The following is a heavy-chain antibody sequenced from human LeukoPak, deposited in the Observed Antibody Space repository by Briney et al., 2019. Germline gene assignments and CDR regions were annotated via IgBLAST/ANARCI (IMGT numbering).Heavy chain of an antibody. V-gene: IGHV1-3*01. CDR2: INAGNGNT. CDR3: ARPPSIGGSYYYYGMDV. D-gene: IGHD3-10*01. Sequence: GASVKVSCKASGYTFTSYAMHWVRQAPGQRLEWMGWINAGNGNTKYSQKFQGRVTMTRNTSISTAYMELSSLRSEDTAVYYCARPPSIGGSYYYYGMDVWGQGTTVTVSS. J-gene: IGHJ6*02. CDR1: GYTFTSYA.